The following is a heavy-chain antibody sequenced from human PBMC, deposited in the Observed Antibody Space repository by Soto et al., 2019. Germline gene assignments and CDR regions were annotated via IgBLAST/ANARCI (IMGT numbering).Heavy chain of an antibody. CDR1: GGSISSGGYS. CDR2: IYYSGST. CDR3: ARAESSSGWYGTPIDY. D-gene: IGHD6-19*01. Sequence: SETLSLTCTVSGGSISSGGYSWSWIRQHPGKGLEWIGYIYYSGSTYYNPSLKSRVTISVDTSKNQFSLKLSSVTAADTAVYYCARAESSSGWYGTPIDYWGQGTLVTV. V-gene: IGHV4-31*03. J-gene: IGHJ4*02.